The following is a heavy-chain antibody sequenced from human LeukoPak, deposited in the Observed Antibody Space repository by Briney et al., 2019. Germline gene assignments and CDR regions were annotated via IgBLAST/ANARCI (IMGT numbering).Heavy chain of an antibody. CDR1: GGSFSGYY. V-gene: IGHV4-34*01. Sequence: SETLSLTCAVYGGSFSGYYWSWIRQPPGKGLEWIGEINHSGSTNYNPSLKSRVTISVDTSKNQFSLKLSSVTAADTAVYYCARLYYYDSSGHFGGNWFDPWGQGTLVTVSS. D-gene: IGHD3-22*01. CDR3: ARLYYYDSSGHFGGNWFDP. CDR2: INHSGST. J-gene: IGHJ5*02.